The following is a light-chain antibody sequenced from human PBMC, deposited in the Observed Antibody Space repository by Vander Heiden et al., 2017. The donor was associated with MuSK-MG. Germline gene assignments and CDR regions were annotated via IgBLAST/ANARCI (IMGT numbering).Light chain of an antibody. CDR1: QGISSY. J-gene: IGKJ4*01. Sequence: IQLTQSPSSLSAPVGARVPITCRASQGISSYLAWYQQKPETAPKLLIYAASTLQSGVPARFSGSGSGTDFILTISSLEPEDFATYYCQQLNSYPVTFGGGTKVEIK. CDR2: AAS. V-gene: IGKV1-9*01. CDR3: QQLNSYPVT.